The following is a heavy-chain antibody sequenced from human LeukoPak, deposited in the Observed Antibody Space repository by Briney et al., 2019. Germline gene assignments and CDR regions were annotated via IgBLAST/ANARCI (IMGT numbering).Heavy chain of an antibody. Sequence: PGGSLRLSCAASGFSFSSYWMNWVRQAPGKGLEWVANIKQDGSEKYYVDSVKGRFTISRDNAKNSLYLQMNSLRAEDTAMYYCAGNQMIDYWGQGALVTVSS. D-gene: IGHD3-16*01. CDR1: GFSFSSYW. J-gene: IGHJ4*02. CDR2: IKQDGSEK. CDR3: AGNQMIDY. V-gene: IGHV3-7*02.